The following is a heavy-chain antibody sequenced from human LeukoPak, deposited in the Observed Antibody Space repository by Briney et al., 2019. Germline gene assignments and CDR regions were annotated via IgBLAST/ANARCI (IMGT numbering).Heavy chain of an antibody. Sequence: TSETLSLTCAVSGGSISSYYWSWIRRPPGKGLEWIGYTHYSGSTDYNPSLKTRVTISVDTSKNQFSLKLSSVTAADTAVYYCARGAAGTVPFDYWGQGTLVTVSS. V-gene: IGHV4-59*08. CDR2: THYSGST. CDR1: GGSISSYY. D-gene: IGHD6-13*01. J-gene: IGHJ4*02. CDR3: ARGAAGTVPFDY.